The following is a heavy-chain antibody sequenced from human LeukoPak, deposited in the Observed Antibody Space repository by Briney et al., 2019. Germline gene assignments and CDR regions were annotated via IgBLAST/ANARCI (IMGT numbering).Heavy chain of an antibody. Sequence: PGGSLRLSCAASGFTFSSYSMNWVRQAPGKGLEWVAVLSYDGNNEYYADSVKGRFTISRDNSKNTLYLQMNSLSAEDTAVYYCAKVGTNFLRYHFDYWGRGTLVTVSS. V-gene: IGHV3-30*18. D-gene: IGHD1-1*01. CDR2: LSYDGNNE. CDR1: GFTFSSYS. J-gene: IGHJ4*02. CDR3: AKVGTNFLRYHFDY.